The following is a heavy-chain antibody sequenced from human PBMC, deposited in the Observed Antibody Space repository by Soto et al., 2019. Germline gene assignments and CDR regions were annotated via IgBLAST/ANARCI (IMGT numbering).Heavy chain of an antibody. D-gene: IGHD1-26*01. CDR3: AKDGWAFPPDP. J-gene: IGHJ5*02. V-gene: IGHV3-23*01. Sequence: LRLSCAASGFTFSSFAMSWVRQAPGKGLEWVSGISGVGGNTYYAGSVQGRFTISRDNSRNTLLLQMNSLRADDTAVYYCAKDGWAFPPDPWGQGTLVTVSS. CDR1: GFTFSSFA. CDR2: ISGVGGNT.